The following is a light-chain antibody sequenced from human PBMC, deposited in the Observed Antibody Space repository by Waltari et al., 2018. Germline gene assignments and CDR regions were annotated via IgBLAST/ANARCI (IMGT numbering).Light chain of an antibody. CDR3: QQRSNWTPHT. J-gene: IGKJ2*01. CDR2: DAS. CDR1: QSVGSY. V-gene: IGKV3-11*01. Sequence: EIVLTQSPATLSLSLGDTATLSCRASQSVGSYLARYQQSPAQPPRLLIYDASNRATGGPARCRSSGSGTDFTLTISSLEAEDFAVYYCQQRSNWTPHTFGQGARLEIK.